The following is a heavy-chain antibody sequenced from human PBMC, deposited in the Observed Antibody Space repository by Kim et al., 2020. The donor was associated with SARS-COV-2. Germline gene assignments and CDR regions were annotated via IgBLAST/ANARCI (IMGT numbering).Heavy chain of an antibody. J-gene: IGHJ3*02. D-gene: IGHD2-2*01. V-gene: IGHV1-18*01. CDR3: ARDTKRAERFFDI. Sequence: AQKLQGRVTMTTDTSTSTAYMELRSLRSDDTAVYYCARDTKRAERFFDIWGQGTMVTVSS.